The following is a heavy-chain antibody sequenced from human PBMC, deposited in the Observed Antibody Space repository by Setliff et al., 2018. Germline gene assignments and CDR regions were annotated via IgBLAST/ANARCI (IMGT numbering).Heavy chain of an antibody. D-gene: IGHD4-17*01. CDR1: GGTFSSYA. J-gene: IGHJ4*02. CDR2: INTNTGNP. CDR3: ARADHLVTTTFDY. V-gene: IGHV7-4-1*02. Sequence: ASVKVSCKASGGTFSSYAISWVRQAPGQGLEWMGWINTNTGNPTYAQGYTGRFAFSLDTSDSATYLDISNLKAEDTATYYCARADHLVTTTFDYWGQGTLVTVSS.